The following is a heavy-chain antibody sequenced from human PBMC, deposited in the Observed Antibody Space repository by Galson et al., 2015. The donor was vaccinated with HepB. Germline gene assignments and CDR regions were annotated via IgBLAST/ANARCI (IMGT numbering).Heavy chain of an antibody. Sequence: SVKVSCKASGGTFSSYAISWVRQAPGQGLEWMGGIIPIFGTANYAQKFQGRVTITADESTSTAYMELGSLRSEDTAVYYCARAGPPIVVVVAATPGAYNWFDPWGQGTLVTVSS. CDR1: GGTFSSYA. V-gene: IGHV1-69*13. J-gene: IGHJ5*02. CDR3: ARAGPPIVVVVAATPGAYNWFDP. D-gene: IGHD2-15*01. CDR2: IIPIFGTA.